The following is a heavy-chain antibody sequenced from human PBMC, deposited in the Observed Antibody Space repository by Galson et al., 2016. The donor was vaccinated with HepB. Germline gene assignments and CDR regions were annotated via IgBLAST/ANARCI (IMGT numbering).Heavy chain of an antibody. D-gene: IGHD3-3*01. CDR3: AKGYGFWTAFDY. J-gene: IGHJ4*02. CDR2: ISGNGYSP. CDR1: GFTVSRNC. V-gene: IGHV3-23*01. Sequence: SLRLSCAASGFTVSRNCMSWVRQAPGKGREWVSAISGNGYSPYYADSVKGRFAISRDNSKNTLYLQMNSLRAEDTAVYYCAKGYGFWTAFDYWGQGTLVTVSS.